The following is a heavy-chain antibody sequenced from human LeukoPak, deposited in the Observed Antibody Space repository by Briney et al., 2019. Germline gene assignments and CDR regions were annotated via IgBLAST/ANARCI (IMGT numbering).Heavy chain of an antibody. Sequence: PSETLSLTCAVSRYSISSGYNWGWIRQSPGKGLERIGSISHSGTTYYNPSLKSRVTISVDTSKKEFSLNLSSVTAADTALYYCARGYYGSGSYYKGNYFDYWGQGTLVTVSS. CDR2: ISHSGTT. CDR1: RYSISSGYN. V-gene: IGHV4-38-2*01. J-gene: IGHJ4*02. D-gene: IGHD3-10*01. CDR3: ARGYYGSGSYYKGNYFDY.